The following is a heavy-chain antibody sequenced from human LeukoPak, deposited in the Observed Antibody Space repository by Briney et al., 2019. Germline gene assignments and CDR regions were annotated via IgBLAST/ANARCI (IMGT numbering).Heavy chain of an antibody. CDR1: GFTFSSFG. V-gene: IGHV3-33*01. D-gene: IGHD6-13*01. CDR2: IYYDASDR. J-gene: IGHJ5*02. Sequence: GGSLRLSCAASGFTFSSFGMHWVRQAPGKGLEWVAVIYYDASDRYYADSVKGRFTISRDNSKNTLFLQMNSLRDDDTAVYYCVRGVGVSRFNFFDPWGQGTLVVVSS. CDR3: VRGVGVSRFNFFDP.